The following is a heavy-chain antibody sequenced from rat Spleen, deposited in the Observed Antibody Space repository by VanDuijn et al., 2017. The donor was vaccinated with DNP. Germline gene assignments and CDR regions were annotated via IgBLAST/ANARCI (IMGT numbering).Heavy chain of an antibody. CDR2: INKDSSII. D-gene: IGHD1-10*01. V-gene: IGHV4-2*01. J-gene: IGHJ4*01. Sequence: EVKLVESGGGLVKPGRSLKLSCAASGFNFNDYWLGWVRQAPGKGLEWIGEINKDSSIINYTPSLKDKFTISRDNAQNTLYLQMSRLGSEDTAIYYCTRNNYYAMDAWGQGTSVTVSS. CDR3: TRNNYYAMDA. CDR1: GFNFNDYW.